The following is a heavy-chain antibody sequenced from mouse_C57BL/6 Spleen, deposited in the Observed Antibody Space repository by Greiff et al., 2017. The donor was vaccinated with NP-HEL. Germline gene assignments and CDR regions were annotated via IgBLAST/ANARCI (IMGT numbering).Heavy chain of an antibody. CDR3: ARHGRNDVPYRYFDV. Sequence: EVKLMESGPGLAKPSQTLSLTCSVTAYSITSDYWNWIRKFPGNKLEYMGYISYSGSTYYNPSLKSRISITRDTSKHPYYLQLNTVTTKDTATYYWARHGRNDVPYRYFDVWSKGTTVTVSS. J-gene: IGHJ1*03. CDR2: ISYSGST. D-gene: IGHD2-1*01. CDR1: AYSITSDY. V-gene: IGHV3-8*01.